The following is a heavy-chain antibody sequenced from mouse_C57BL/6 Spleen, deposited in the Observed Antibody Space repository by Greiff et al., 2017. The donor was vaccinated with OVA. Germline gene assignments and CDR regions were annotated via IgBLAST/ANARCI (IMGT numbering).Heavy chain of an antibody. J-gene: IGHJ4*01. CDR1: GFTFSDYG. CDR3: AKIYYDYDEGMDY. Sequence: EVQRVESGGGLVKPGGSLKLSCAASGFTFSDYGMHWVRQAPEKGLEWVAYISSGSSTIYYADTVKGRVTISRDNAKNTLFLQMTSLRSEDTAMYYCAKIYYDYDEGMDYWGQGTSVTVSS. CDR2: ISSGSSTI. D-gene: IGHD2-4*01. V-gene: IGHV5-17*01.